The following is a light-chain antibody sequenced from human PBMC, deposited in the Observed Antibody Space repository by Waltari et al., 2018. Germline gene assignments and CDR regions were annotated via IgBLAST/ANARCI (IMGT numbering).Light chain of an antibody. CDR1: QSVSSNS. J-gene: IGKJ3*01. CDR2: AAS. V-gene: IGKV3-20*01. Sequence: IVLTQSPGTLSLSPGERATLSCRARQSVSSNSLAWYQQKPGQAPRLLIYAASSRATGMPDRVSGSGAGTDFTLAISRLEPEYFAVYYCQQYVSSPLTFGPGTKVDVK. CDR3: QQYVSSPLT.